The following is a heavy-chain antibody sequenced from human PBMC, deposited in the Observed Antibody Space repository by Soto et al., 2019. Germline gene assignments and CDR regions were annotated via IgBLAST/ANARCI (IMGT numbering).Heavy chain of an antibody. CDR3: ARGRGDNDFDP. V-gene: IGHV1-46*03. CDR2: INPSGGST. J-gene: IGHJ5*02. Sequence: QVQLVQSGAEVKKSGASVKVSCKASGYTFTNYYMHWVRQAPGQGLEWMGIINPSGGSTTYAQKFQGRITMTRDTSTSTVYMELSSLRSEDTAVYFCARGRGDNDFDPWGQGTLVTVSS. CDR1: GYTFTNYY.